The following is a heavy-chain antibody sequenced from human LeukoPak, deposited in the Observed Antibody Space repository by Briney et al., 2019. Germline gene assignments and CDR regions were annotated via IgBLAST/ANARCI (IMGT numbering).Heavy chain of an antibody. CDR2: IYYSGST. CDR3: ARYDRSQYYYYGMDV. Sequence: SETLSLTCTVSGGSISSYYWSWIRQPPGKGLEWIGYIYYSGSTNYNPSLKSRVTISVDTSKNQFSLKLSSVTAAVTAVYYCARYDRSQYYYYGMDVWGQGTTVTVSS. J-gene: IGHJ6*02. CDR1: GGSISSYY. D-gene: IGHD1-14*01. V-gene: IGHV4-59*01.